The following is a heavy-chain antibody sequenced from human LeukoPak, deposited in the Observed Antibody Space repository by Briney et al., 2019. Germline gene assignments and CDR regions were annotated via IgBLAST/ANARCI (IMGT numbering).Heavy chain of an antibody. J-gene: IGHJ4*02. Sequence: GGSLRLSCAASGFTFSSYAMHWVRQAPGKGLEWVAVISYDGSNKYYADSVKGRFTISRDNSKNTLYLQMNSLRAEDTAVYYCAREGYCSSTSCHYYFDYWAREPWSPSPQ. V-gene: IGHV3-30-3*01. CDR3: AREGYCSSTSCHYYFDY. CDR1: GFTFSSYA. CDR2: ISYDGSNK. D-gene: IGHD2-2*01.